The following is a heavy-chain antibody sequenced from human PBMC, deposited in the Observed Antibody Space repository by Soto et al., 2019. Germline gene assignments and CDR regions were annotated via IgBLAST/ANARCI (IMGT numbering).Heavy chain of an antibody. CDR3: AREYYYGMDV. CDR1: GFTFSDYY. CDR2: ITGSSDYT. Sequence: QVQLVESGGGLVRPGGSLRLSCAASGFTFSDYYMTWIRQAPGKGLEWVSYITGSSDYTNYADSVKGRFTISRDNVKNSLSLQMNSLSAEDTAVYYCAREYYYGMDVWGQGTTVTVSS. V-gene: IGHV3-11*05. J-gene: IGHJ6*02.